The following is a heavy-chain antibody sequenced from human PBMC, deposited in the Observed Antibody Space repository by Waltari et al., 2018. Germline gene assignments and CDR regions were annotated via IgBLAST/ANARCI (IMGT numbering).Heavy chain of an antibody. CDR2: IFYSGST. Sequence: QVQLQESGPGLVKPSETLSLTCTLSGDSLSSGNYYWSWIRQPPGKGLEWIGFIFYSGSTNHNPALKSRVTISVDPSKNQFSLNLISVTAAETAIYYCAREVRDDYNYGAWFDYWGQGTLVTVSS. V-gene: IGHV4-61*01. D-gene: IGHD4-4*01. J-gene: IGHJ4*02. CDR3: AREVRDDYNYGAWFDY. CDR1: GDSLSSGNYY.